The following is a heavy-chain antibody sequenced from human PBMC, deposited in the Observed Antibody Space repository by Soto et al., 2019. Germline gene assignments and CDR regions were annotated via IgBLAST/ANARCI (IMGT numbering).Heavy chain of an antibody. D-gene: IGHD1-26*01. CDR2: IYPSDSET. CDR1: GYTFTKYW. Sequence: GESLKISCKGSGYTFTKYWIGWVRQMPGKGLEWMGTIYPSDSETRYSPSFQGQVTISADKSINTAYVQWSSLKASDTALYYCASRSGSGTYAVFEFWGQGTMVNVSS. V-gene: IGHV5-51*01. J-gene: IGHJ3*01. CDR3: ASRSGSGTYAVFEF.